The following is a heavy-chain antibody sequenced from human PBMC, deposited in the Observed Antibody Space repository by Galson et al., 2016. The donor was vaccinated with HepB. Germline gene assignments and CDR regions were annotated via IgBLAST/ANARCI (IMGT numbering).Heavy chain of an antibody. CDR3: ARRLTMVWGPPRGFDP. Sequence: TLSLTCSVSGASISSNSHYWNWIRQPPGKGLEWIGSVYYSGSTFYNPSLKSRVTISGDTSKNQFSLRLTSVTAADTGVYYCARRLTMVWGPPRGFDPWGQGILVTVSS. V-gene: IGHV4-39*01. D-gene: IGHD3-10*01. J-gene: IGHJ5*02. CDR2: VYYSGST. CDR1: GASISSNSHY.